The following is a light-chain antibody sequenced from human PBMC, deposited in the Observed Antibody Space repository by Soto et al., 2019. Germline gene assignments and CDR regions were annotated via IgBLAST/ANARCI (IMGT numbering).Light chain of an antibody. Sequence: QSVLTQPPSVSGALGQRVTISCSGSTSNIGTSYDVYWYQHLPGTAPKLLIYGNSNRPSGVPDRFSGSKAGTSASLAITGLQAEDEADYYCQSYDINLRLYVFGTGTKVTVL. J-gene: IGLJ1*01. CDR3: QSYDINLRLYV. CDR1: TSNIGTSYD. CDR2: GNS. V-gene: IGLV1-40*01.